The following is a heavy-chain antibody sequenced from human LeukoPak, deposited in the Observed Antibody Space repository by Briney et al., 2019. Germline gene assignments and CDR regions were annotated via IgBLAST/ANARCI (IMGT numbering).Heavy chain of an antibody. D-gene: IGHD3-10*01. CDR2: FNWDGDST. J-gene: IGHJ4*02. Sequence: PGGSLRLSCAASGISLSTYGMHWVRQVPGKGLEWVSGFNWDGDSTGYADSVKGRFTISRDNAKNSLYLQMNSLRVDDTALYYCAREGRIYTYGPGSFDYWGQGTGVTVSS. CDR1: GISLSTYG. V-gene: IGHV3-20*04. CDR3: AREGRIYTYGPGSFDY.